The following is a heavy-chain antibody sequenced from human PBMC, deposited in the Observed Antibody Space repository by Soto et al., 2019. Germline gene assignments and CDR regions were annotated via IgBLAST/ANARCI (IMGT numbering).Heavy chain of an antibody. J-gene: IGHJ6*02. CDR1: RYRFTRYC. Sequence: GVFLNLSCNGSRYRFTRYCISWARQMPGKGLEWMGRIDPSDSYTNYSPSFQGHVTISADKSISTAYLQWSSLKASDTAMYYCARRPGDEQNYYYYYGMDVWGQGTTVTVSS. CDR2: IDPSDSYT. V-gene: IGHV5-10-1*01. CDR3: ARRPGDEQNYYYYYGMDV. D-gene: IGHD4-17*01.